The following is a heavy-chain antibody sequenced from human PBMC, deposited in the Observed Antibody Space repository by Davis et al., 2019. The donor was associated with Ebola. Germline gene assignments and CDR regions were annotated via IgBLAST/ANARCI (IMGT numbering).Heavy chain of an antibody. CDR2: YYYTGST. V-gene: IGHV4-59*01. Sequence: ESLKISCAASGFTFSSYAMSWVRQAPGKGLEWIGYYYYTGSTYYNPSLKSRVTISVDTSKNQFSLNLRSVTAADTSVYFCARDSGCSITSCYEGAFDVWGQGTMVAVSS. D-gene: IGHD2-2*01. CDR1: GFTFSSYA. J-gene: IGHJ3*01. CDR3: ARDSGCSITSCYEGAFDV.